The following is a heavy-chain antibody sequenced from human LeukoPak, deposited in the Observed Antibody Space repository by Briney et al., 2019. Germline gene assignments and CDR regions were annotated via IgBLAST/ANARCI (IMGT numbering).Heavy chain of an antibody. Sequence: GGSLRLSCAASGFTFSSYAMHWVRQAPGKGLEWVAVISYDGSNKYYADSVKGRFTISRDNSKNTLYLQMNSLRAEDTAVYYCARECRCSSTSCYLLAPAGRLCYWGQGTLVTVSS. J-gene: IGHJ4*02. CDR2: ISYDGSNK. CDR3: ARECRCSSTSCYLLAPAGRLCY. CDR1: GFTFSSYA. V-gene: IGHV3-30-3*01. D-gene: IGHD2-2*01.